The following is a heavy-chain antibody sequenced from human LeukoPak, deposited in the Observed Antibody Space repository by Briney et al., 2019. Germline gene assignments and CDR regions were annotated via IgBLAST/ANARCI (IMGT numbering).Heavy chain of an antibody. Sequence: VGSLRLSCAASGFTFSSYWMHWVRQAPGKGLVWISRISGGGSATSYADSVKGRFTISRDNAQNTLYLQMNSLRPEDTAVYYCASGVLAAMVPDYWGQGILVTVSS. V-gene: IGHV3-74*01. CDR1: GFTFSSYW. CDR2: ISGGGSAT. J-gene: IGHJ4*02. D-gene: IGHD5-18*01. CDR3: ASGVLAAMVPDY.